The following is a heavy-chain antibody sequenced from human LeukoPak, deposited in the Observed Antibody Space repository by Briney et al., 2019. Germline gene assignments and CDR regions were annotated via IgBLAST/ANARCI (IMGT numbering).Heavy chain of an antibody. CDR1: GFTFTTYG. D-gene: IGHD1-14*01. V-gene: IGHV3-23*01. J-gene: IGHJ6*03. CDR3: AKNGEPHYYMDV. CDR2: ISGSGSNT. Sequence: PGGSPRLSCATSGFTFTTYGMIWVRQAPGKGLEWVLGISGSGSNTYYADSVKGRFTSSRDSSKKTVYLQMNSLRAEDTAVYYCAKNGEPHYYMDVLGKGTTVTVSS.